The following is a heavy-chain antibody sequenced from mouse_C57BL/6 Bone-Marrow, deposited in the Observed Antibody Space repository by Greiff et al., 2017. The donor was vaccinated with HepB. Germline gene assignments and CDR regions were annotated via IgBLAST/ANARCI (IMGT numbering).Heavy chain of an antibody. V-gene: IGHV1-82*01. Sequence: VQGVESGPELVKPGASVKISCKASGYAFSSSWMNWVKQRPGKGLEWIGRIYPGDGDTNYNGKFKGKATLTADKSSSTAYMQLSSLTSEDSAVYFCARYGGYYDYWGQGTTLTVSS. CDR2: IYPGDGDT. CDR1: GYAFSSSW. D-gene: IGHD2-3*01. J-gene: IGHJ2*01. CDR3: ARYGGYYDY.